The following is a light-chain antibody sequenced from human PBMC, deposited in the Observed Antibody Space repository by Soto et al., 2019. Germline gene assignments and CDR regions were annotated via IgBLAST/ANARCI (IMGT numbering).Light chain of an antibody. Sequence: DIPMTQSPSSLYASVGARVTITCRASQSISSYLNWYQQKPGQAPHLLIYAASSLHSGVPSRFSGSGSGTDVTLTISSLQPDDFATYYCQQSYSTASAVGQRTKVEIK. CDR2: AAS. CDR3: QQSYSTASA. CDR1: QSISSY. J-gene: IGKJ1*01. V-gene: IGKV1-39*01.